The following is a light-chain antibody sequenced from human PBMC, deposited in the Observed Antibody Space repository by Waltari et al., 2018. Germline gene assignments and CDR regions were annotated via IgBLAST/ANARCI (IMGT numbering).Light chain of an antibody. J-gene: IGLJ2*01. CDR2: LHN. Sequence: QSVLTQPPSASGTPGPRVTISCSGSSSHIGTYNANWYQHLPAAAPKLLICLHNQRPSGVPDRFSASKSGTSASLAISGLQSEDEADYYCAAWDGSLNGVVFGGGTKLTVL. CDR3: AAWDGSLNGVV. V-gene: IGLV1-44*01. CDR1: SSHIGTYN.